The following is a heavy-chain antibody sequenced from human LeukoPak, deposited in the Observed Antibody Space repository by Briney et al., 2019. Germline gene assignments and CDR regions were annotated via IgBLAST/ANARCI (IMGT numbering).Heavy chain of an antibody. J-gene: IGHJ6*02. V-gene: IGHV4-34*01. CDR1: GGSFSGYY. CDR2: INHSGST. Sequence: PSETLSLTCAVYGGSFSGYYWSWIRKPPGKGLEWIGEINHSGSTNYNPSLKSRVTISVDTSKNQFSLKLSSVTAADTAVYYCARGPRRHGYNSYYYYYGMDVWGQGTTVTVSS. D-gene: IGHD5-24*01. CDR3: ARGPRRHGYNSYYYYYGMDV.